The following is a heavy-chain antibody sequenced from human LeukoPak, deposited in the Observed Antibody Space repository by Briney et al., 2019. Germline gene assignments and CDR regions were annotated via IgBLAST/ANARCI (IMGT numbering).Heavy chain of an antibody. D-gene: IGHD1-26*01. J-gene: IGHJ3*02. Sequence: GGSLRLSCAASGFTFSRYGMHWVRQAPGKGLEWVAVIWYGGSNKYYADSVKGRFTISRDNSKNTLYLQMNSLRAEDTAVYYCAKDRGYSGSYYAFDIWGQGTMVTVSS. CDR3: AKDRGYSGSYYAFDI. V-gene: IGHV3-30*02. CDR1: GFTFSRYG. CDR2: IWYGGSNK.